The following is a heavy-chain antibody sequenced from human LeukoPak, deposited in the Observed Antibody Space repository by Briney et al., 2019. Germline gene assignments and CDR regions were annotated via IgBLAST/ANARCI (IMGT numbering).Heavy chain of an antibody. CDR2: ISSSGST. D-gene: IGHD4-23*01. CDR1: GGSFSGYY. CDR3: ARVAYGGNSGWFDP. J-gene: IGHJ5*02. Sequence: PSETLSLTCAVYGGSFSGYYWSWIRQPPGKGLEWIGRISSSGSTNYNPSLKSRVTISVDTSKNQFSLKLSSVTAADTAVYYCARVAYGGNSGWFDPWGQGTLVTVSS. V-gene: IGHV4-34*01.